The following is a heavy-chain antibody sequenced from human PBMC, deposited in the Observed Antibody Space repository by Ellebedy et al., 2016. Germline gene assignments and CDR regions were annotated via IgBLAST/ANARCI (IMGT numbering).Heavy chain of an antibody. CDR2: IYYSGST. J-gene: IGHJ4*02. V-gene: IGHV4-39*07. CDR1: GGSISSSSYY. D-gene: IGHD3-10*01. Sequence: GSLRLXCTVSGGSISSSSYYWGWIRQPPGKGLEWIGSIYYSGSTYYNPSLKSRVTISVDTSKNQFSLKLSSVTAADTAVYYCARVYYYGSGVDYWGQGTLVTVSS. CDR3: ARVYYYGSGVDY.